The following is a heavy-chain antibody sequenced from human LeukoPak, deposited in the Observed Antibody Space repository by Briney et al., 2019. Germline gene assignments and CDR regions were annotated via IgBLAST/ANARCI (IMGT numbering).Heavy chain of an antibody. CDR2: IAYDGSSK. CDR3: ARGSIVGATRPFDI. D-gene: IGHD1-26*01. CDR1: GFTFSSYA. J-gene: IGHJ3*02. Sequence: GGSLRLSCAASGFTFSSYAIHWVRQAPGKGLESVAVIAYDGSSKRYADSAEGRFIISRDNAENTLYLQMNSLRVEDTAVYYCARGSIVGATRPFDIWGQGTMVIVSS. V-gene: IGHV3-30-3*01.